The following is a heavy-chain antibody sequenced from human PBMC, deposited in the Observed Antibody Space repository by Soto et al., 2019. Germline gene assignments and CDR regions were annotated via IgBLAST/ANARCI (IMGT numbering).Heavy chain of an antibody. V-gene: IGHV4-31*03. CDR1: GGSISSGGYY. D-gene: IGHD2-21*02. J-gene: IGHJ5*02. CDR3: ATLAYCGGDCYSNWFDP. CDR2: IYYSGST. Sequence: PSETLSLTCTVSGGSISSGGYYWSWIRQHPGKGLEWIGYIYYSGSTYYNPSLKSRVTISVDTSKNQFSLKLSSVTAADTAVYYCATLAYCGGDCYSNWFDPWGQGTLVTVSS.